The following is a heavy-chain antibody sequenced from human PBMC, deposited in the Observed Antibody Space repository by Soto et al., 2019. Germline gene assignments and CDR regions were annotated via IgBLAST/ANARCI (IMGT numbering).Heavy chain of an antibody. CDR3: ARQGTTVTSQGYYFDY. D-gene: IGHD4-4*01. CDR1: GGSISSYY. V-gene: IGHV4-59*08. Sequence: SETLSLTCTVSGGSISSYYWSWIRQPPGKGLEWIGSIYYSGSTNYNPSLKSRVTISVDTSKNQFSLKLSSVTAADTAVYYCARQGTTVTSQGYYFDYWGQGTLVTVSS. CDR2: IYYSGST. J-gene: IGHJ4*02.